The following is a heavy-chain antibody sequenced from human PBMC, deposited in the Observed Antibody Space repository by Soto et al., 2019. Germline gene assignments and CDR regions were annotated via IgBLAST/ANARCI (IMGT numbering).Heavy chain of an antibody. CDR1: GGSISSSSYY. CDR3: ARGLLGIETASSEFDY. Sequence: QLQLQESGPGLVKPSETLSLTCTVSGGSISSSSYYWGWIRQPPGKGLEWIGSIYYSGSTYYNPSLKSRVTISVDTSKNQFSLKLSSVTAADTAVYYCARGLLGIETASSEFDYWGQGTLVTVSS. J-gene: IGHJ4*02. V-gene: IGHV4-39*01. CDR2: IYYSGST. D-gene: IGHD3-10*01.